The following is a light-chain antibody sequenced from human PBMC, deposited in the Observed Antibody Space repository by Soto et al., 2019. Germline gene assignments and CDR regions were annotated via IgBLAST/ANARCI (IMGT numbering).Light chain of an antibody. Sequence: IVMTQSPATLSVSPGERATLSCRASQSVRSNLAWYQQKPGQAPRLLIYGVSTRATGIPARFSGSGSGTEFTLTISSLQSEDFAVYCCQQYNSWPPTFGQGTKVEFK. CDR3: QQYNSWPPT. V-gene: IGKV3-15*01. J-gene: IGKJ1*01. CDR1: QSVRSN. CDR2: GVS.